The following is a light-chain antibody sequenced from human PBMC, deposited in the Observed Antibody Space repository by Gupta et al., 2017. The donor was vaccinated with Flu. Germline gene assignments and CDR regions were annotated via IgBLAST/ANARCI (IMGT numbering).Light chain of an antibody. J-gene: IGKJ4*01. CDR1: RGISDY. Sequence: DIQITQSPSSLSASVGDRVTITCQASRGISDYLNWYQQRPGKAPKLLICDASNLATGVPSRFSGGGSGTDFTFTITSLQPEDFATYFCQQYDTLPLTFGGGTKVE. CDR2: DAS. CDR3: QQYDTLPLT. V-gene: IGKV1-33*01.